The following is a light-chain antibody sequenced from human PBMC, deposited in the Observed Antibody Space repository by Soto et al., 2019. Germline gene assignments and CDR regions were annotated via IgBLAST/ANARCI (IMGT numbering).Light chain of an antibody. J-gene: IGLJ1*01. V-gene: IGLV1-40*01. CDR3: QSYDSSLSGYV. CDR2: GNS. CDR1: SSNIGAGYD. Sequence: QSVLTQPPSVSGAPGQRVTISCTGSSSNIGAGYDVPWYQQHPGTAPKLLIYGNSNRPSGVPDRFSGSKSGTSASLAITGVQSEDEDDDYCQSYDSSLSGYVFGTGTKVTVL.